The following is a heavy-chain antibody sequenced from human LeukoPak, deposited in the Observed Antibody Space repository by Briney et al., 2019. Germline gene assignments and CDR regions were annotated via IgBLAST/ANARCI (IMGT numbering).Heavy chain of an antibody. CDR1: GGSISSSSYY. CDR3: ARGMIALYYYYYGMDV. J-gene: IGHJ6*02. D-gene: IGHD3-22*01. CDR2: IYYSGST. Sequence: PSETLSLTCTVSGGSISSSSYYWGWIRQPPGKGLEWIGSIYYSGSTYYNPSLKSRVTISVDTSKNQFSLKLSSVTAADTAVYYCARGMIALYYYYYGMDVWGQGTTVTVSS. V-gene: IGHV4-39*07.